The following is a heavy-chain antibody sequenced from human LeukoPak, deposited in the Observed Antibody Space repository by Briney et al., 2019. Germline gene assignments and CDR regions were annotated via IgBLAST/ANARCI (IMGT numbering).Heavy chain of an antibody. CDR2: IIPIFGTA. Sequence: ASVKVSCKASGGTFSSYAISWVRQAPGQGLEWMGGIIPIFGTANYAQKFQGRVTITTDESTSIAYMELSSLRSEDTAVYYCASGAGGYSYGGYYYYYMDVWGKGTTVTVSS. J-gene: IGHJ6*03. CDR3: ASGAGGYSYGGYYYYYMDV. D-gene: IGHD5-18*01. CDR1: GGTFSSYA. V-gene: IGHV1-69*05.